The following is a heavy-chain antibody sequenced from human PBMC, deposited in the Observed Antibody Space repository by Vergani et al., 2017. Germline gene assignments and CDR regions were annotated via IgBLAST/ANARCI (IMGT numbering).Heavy chain of an antibody. CDR1: GFTFSSYS. CDR3: ARDTKGAAGQFDY. Sequence: EVQLVESGGGLVKPGGSLRLSCAASGFTFSSYSMNWVRQAPGKGLEWVSSISSSSSYIYYADSVKVRFTISRDNAKNSLYLQMNSLRAEDTAVYYCARDTKGAAGQFDYWGQGTLVTVSS. D-gene: IGHD6-13*01. CDR2: ISSSSSYI. J-gene: IGHJ4*02. V-gene: IGHV3-21*01.